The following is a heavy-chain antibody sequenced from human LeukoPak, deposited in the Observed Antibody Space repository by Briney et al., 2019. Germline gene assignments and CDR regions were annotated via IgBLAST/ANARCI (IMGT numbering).Heavy chain of an antibody. CDR2: ISSSSSYI. CDR3: ARVMEYCSSTSCYPPWDYYYYGMDV. J-gene: IGHJ6*02. V-gene: IGHV3-21*01. CDR1: GFTFSSYS. Sequence: GGSLRLSCAASGFTFSSYSMNWVRQAPGKGLEWVSSISSSSSYIYYADSEKGRFTISRDNAKNSLYLQMNSLRAEDTAVYYCARVMEYCSSTSCYPPWDYYYYGMDVWGQGTTVTVSS. D-gene: IGHD2-2*01.